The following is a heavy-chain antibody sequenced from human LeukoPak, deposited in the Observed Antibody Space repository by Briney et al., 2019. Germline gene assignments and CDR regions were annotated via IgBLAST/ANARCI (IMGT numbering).Heavy chain of an antibody. D-gene: IGHD3-22*01. Sequence: GESLKISCKGSGYSFTTYWIGWVRQMPGKGLEWMGIIYPGDSDTRYSPSFQGQVTISADKSISTAYLQWSSLKASDTAMYYCARPPRYYDSSGDAFDIWGQGTMVTVSS. CDR3: ARPPRYYDSSGDAFDI. V-gene: IGHV5-51*01. CDR1: GYSFTTYW. J-gene: IGHJ3*02. CDR2: IYPGDSDT.